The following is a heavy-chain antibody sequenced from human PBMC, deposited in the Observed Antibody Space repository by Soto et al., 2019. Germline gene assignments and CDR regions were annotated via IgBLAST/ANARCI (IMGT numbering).Heavy chain of an antibody. Sequence: QVQLVESGGGVVQPGRSLRLSCAASGFTFSDYGMHWVRQAPGKRLEWVAVIWSGGDIKFYADSVKGRFTISRDNSKNTLYLQMNSLRADDTGVYYCARIGWEGDYGMDVWGQGTTVTVSS. CDR3: ARIGWEGDYGMDV. J-gene: IGHJ6*02. CDR1: GFTFSDYG. V-gene: IGHV3-33*01. D-gene: IGHD1-26*01. CDR2: IWSGGDIK.